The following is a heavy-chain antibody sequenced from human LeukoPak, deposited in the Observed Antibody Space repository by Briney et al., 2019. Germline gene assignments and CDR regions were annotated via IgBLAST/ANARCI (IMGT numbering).Heavy chain of an antibody. V-gene: IGHV3-20*04. D-gene: IGHD3-22*01. CDR3: XRGTSYYDTSGYRLFDY. CDR2: INWNGGST. Sequence: PGGSLRLSCAASGFFFDDYGMSWVRQAPGKGLEWVSGINWNGGSTGYADSVEGRFTISRDNAKNSLSLQMNSLRAEDTALYYCXRGTSYYDTSGYRLFDYWGQGTLVTVSS. J-gene: IGHJ4*02. CDR1: GFFFDDYG.